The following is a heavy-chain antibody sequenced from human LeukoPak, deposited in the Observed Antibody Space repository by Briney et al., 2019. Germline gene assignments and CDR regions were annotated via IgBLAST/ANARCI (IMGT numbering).Heavy chain of an antibody. V-gene: IGHV4-38-2*01. J-gene: IGHJ4*02. D-gene: IGHD2-15*01. CDR2: IFHTGTT. CDR3: ARAGPFCSGGSCYFDS. CDR1: GYSISRAFH. Sequence: SETLSLTCAVSGYSISRAFHWGWVRQSPGKGLECLGNIFHTGTTYYNPSLKSRLTISLDTSNNQFSLKLDSVTAADTAVYYCARAGPFCSGGSCYFDSWGQGTLVTVSS.